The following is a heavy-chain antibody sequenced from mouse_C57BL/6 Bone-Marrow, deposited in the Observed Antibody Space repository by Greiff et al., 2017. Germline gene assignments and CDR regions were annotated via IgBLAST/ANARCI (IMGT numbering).Heavy chain of an antibody. D-gene: IGHD2-2*01. Sequence: QVQLQQPGAELVKPGASVKLSCKASGYTFTSYWMHWVKQRPGQGLEWIGMIHPNSGSTNYNEKFKSKATLTVDKSSSTAYMQLSSRTSEDSAVYYCARWGVTGRLGSYYARDYWGQGTSGTVSS. CDR3: ARWGVTGRLGSYYARDY. CDR2: IHPNSGST. V-gene: IGHV1-64*01. CDR1: GYTFTSYW. J-gene: IGHJ4*01.